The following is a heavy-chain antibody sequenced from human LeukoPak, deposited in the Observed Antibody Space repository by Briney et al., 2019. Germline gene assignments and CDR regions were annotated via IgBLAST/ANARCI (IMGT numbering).Heavy chain of an antibody. V-gene: IGHV3-30*02. CDR3: AKDLHDMITFGGVIGGPDY. CDR2: IRYDGSNK. J-gene: IGHJ4*02. D-gene: IGHD3-16*02. CDR1: GFTFSSYG. Sequence: GGSLRLSCAASGFTFSSYGMHWVRQAPGKGLEWVAFIRYDGSNKYYADSVKGRFTISRDNSKNTLYLQMNSLRAEDTAVYYCAKDLHDMITFGGVIGGPDYWGLGTLVTVSS.